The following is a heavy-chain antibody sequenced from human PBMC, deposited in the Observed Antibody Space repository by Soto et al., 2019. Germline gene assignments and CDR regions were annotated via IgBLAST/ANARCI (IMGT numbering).Heavy chain of an antibody. Sequence: GGSLRLSCAASGFTFSSYAMSWVRQAPGKGLEWVSAISGSGGSTYYADSVKGRFTISRDNSKNTLYLQMNSLRAEDTAVYYCAKAHDYYDSSGYHFDYWGQGTLVTVSS. D-gene: IGHD3-22*01. CDR1: GFTFSSYA. CDR2: ISGSGGST. J-gene: IGHJ4*02. V-gene: IGHV3-23*01. CDR3: AKAHDYYDSSGYHFDY.